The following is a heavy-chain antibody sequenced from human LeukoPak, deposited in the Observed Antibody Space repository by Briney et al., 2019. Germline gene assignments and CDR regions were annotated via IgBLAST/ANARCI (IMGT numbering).Heavy chain of an antibody. CDR2: ISTSSSYI. CDR1: GFTFSRNS. CDR3: ARGASVVAGSDDAFDI. J-gene: IGHJ3*02. Sequence: GGSLRLSCAASGFTFSRNSMNWVRQAPGKGLEWVSSISTSSSYIYYADSVKGRFTISRDNAKNSLYLQMNSLRVDDTAVYYCARGASVVAGSDDAFDIWGQGTMVTVSS. D-gene: IGHD6-19*01. V-gene: IGHV3-21*01.